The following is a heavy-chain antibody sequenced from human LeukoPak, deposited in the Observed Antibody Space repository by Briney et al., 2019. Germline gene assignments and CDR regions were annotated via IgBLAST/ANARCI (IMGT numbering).Heavy chain of an antibody. CDR3: ARGSVGAFDI. V-gene: IGHV3-21*01. D-gene: IGHD1-26*01. Sequence: PGGSLRLSCAASGFTFSSYSMNWVRQAPGKGLEWVSSISSSSSYIYYADSVKGRFTISRDHAKNSLYLEMNSLRAEDTAVYYCARGSVGAFDIWGQGTMVTVSS. J-gene: IGHJ3*02. CDR1: GFTFSSYS. CDR2: ISSSSSYI.